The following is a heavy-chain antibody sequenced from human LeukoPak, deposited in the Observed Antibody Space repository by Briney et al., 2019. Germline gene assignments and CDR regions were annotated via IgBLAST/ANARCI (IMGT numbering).Heavy chain of an antibody. J-gene: IGHJ3*02. CDR3: ARGVGATFDAFYI. CDR2: INPSGGIT. CDR1: GYTFTSYY. Sequence: ASVKVSCKASGYTFTSYYMHWVRQAPGQGLEWLGIINPSGGITSYAQKFQGRVTMTRDTSTSTLYMEMSSLRSEDTAVYYCARGVGATFDAFYIWGQGKMVTVSS. D-gene: IGHD1-26*01. V-gene: IGHV1-46*01.